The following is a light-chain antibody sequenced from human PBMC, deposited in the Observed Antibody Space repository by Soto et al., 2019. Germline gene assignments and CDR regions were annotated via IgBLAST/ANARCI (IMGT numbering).Light chain of an antibody. Sequence: EIVMTQSPATLSVSPGERATLSCRASQSVSSNLAWYQQKPGQAPRLLIYGASTRATGIPARFSGSGSGTELTLTISSLQSEDFAVYYCQQYNNWPQTFG. J-gene: IGKJ1*01. CDR1: QSVSSN. CDR2: GAS. V-gene: IGKV3-15*01. CDR3: QQYNNWPQT.